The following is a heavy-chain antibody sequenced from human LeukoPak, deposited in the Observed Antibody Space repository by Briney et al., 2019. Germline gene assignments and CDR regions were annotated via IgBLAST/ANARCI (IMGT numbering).Heavy chain of an antibody. V-gene: IGHV1-2*02. CDR3: AREVRNGIITSTLRYFDWSYYSPTDNWFDP. CDR1: GYTFTGYY. D-gene: IGHD3-9*01. J-gene: IGHJ5*02. Sequence: ASVKVSCKASGYTFTGYYMHWVRQAPGQGLEWMGWINPNSGGTNYAQKFQGRVTMTRDTSISTAYMELSRLRSDDTAVYYCAREVRNGIITSTLRYFDWSYYSPTDNWFDPWGQGTLVTVSS. CDR2: INPNSGGT.